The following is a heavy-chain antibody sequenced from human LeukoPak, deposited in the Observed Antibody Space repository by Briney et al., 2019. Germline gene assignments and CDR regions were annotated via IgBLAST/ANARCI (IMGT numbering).Heavy chain of an antibody. Sequence: ASVKVSCKASGYTFTSYDINWVRQATGQGLEWMGWMNPNSGNTGYAQKFQGRVTMTRNTSISTAYMELSSLRSEDTAVYYCASVRSYRWAVVTHLGYYYMDVWGKGTTVTISS. CDR3: ASVRSYRWAVVTHLGYYYMDV. CDR1: GYTFTSYD. J-gene: IGHJ6*03. CDR2: MNPNSGNT. V-gene: IGHV1-8*01. D-gene: IGHD3-16*02.